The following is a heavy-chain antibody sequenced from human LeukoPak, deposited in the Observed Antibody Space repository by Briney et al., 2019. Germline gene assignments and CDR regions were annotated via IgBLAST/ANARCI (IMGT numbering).Heavy chain of an antibody. CDR2: INPNSGGT. Sequence: GASVTVSFKASGYTFTGYYMHWVRQAPGQGLEWMGRINPNSGGTNYAQKFQGRVTMTRDTSISTAYMELSRLRSDDTAVYYCARGARYSSSSPFDYWGQGTLVTVSS. D-gene: IGHD6-6*01. CDR1: GYTFTGYY. CDR3: ARGARYSSSSPFDY. V-gene: IGHV1-2*06. J-gene: IGHJ4*02.